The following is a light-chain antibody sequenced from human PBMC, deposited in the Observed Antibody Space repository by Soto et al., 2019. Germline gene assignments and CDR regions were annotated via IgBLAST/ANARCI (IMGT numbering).Light chain of an antibody. V-gene: IGKV3-20*01. CDR2: GAS. Sequence: EIVLTQSPGTLSLSPGDRATLSCMASQSGVSSSLAWYQQKPGQAPRLLIYGASSRATGIPDRFTGSASGTDFTLTISRLEPEDFAVYYCQQYGDSPITFGQGTRLEIK. J-gene: IGKJ5*01. CDR1: QSGVSSS. CDR3: QQYGDSPIT.